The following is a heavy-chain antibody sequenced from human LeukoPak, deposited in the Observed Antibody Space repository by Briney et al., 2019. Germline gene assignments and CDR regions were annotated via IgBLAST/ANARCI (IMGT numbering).Heavy chain of an antibody. D-gene: IGHD6-19*01. CDR3: AGGWSNDGLDL. Sequence: PGGSLRLSCAASGFTFSSYAMSWVRQAPGKGVEWVSAFSGSGGSTYYADSVKGRFTISRDNSKNTLFLQMNSLRVEDTAVYYCAGGWSNDGLDLWGQGTMVTVSS. J-gene: IGHJ3*01. CDR1: GFTFSSYA. CDR2: FSGSGGST. V-gene: IGHV3-23*01.